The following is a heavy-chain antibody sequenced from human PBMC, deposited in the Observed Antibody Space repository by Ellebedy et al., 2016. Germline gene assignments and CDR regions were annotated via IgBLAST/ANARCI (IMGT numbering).Heavy chain of an antibody. CDR2: IYHSGST. CDR3: ARGWPLLLSSNWFDP. D-gene: IGHD2-2*01. V-gene: IGHV4-4*02. CDR1: GGSISSSNW. Sequence: SETLSLTCAVSGGSISSSNWWSWVRQPPGKGLEWIGEIYHSGSTHYNPSLKSRVTISVDKSKNQFSLKLSSVTAADTAVYYCARGWPLLLSSNWFDPWGQGTLVTVSS. J-gene: IGHJ5*02.